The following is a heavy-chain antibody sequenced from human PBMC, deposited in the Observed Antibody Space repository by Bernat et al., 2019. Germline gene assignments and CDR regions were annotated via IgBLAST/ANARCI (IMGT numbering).Heavy chain of an antibody. D-gene: IGHD2-15*01. Sequence: EVQLVESGGGLVQPGGSLRLSCAASGFTFSSYEMNWVRQAPGKGLEWVSYISSSGSTIYYADSVKGRFTISRDNAKNSLYLQMNSLRAEDTAVYYCAREGYCSGGSCYPDDDAFDIWGQGTMVTVSS. V-gene: IGHV3-48*03. J-gene: IGHJ3*02. CDR2: ISSSGSTI. CDR3: AREGYCSGGSCYPDDDAFDI. CDR1: GFTFSSYE.